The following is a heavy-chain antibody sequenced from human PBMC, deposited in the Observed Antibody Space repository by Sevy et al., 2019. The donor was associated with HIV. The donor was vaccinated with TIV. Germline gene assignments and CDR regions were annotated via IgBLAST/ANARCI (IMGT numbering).Heavy chain of an antibody. J-gene: IGHJ4*02. CDR3: AKDYDSSGPSDY. V-gene: IGHV3-30*18. CDR1: GFTFSSYG. D-gene: IGHD3-22*01. Sequence: GGSLLSCAASGFTFSSYGMHWVRQAPGKGLEWVAVISYDGSNKYYADSVKGRFTISRDNSKNTLYLQMNSLRAEDTAVYYCAKDYDSSGPSDYWGQGTLVTVSS. CDR2: ISYDGSNK.